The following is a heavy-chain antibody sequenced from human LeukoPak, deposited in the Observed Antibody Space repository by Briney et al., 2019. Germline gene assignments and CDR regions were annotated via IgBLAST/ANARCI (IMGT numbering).Heavy chain of an antibody. Sequence: PGGSLRLSCAASEFTFSNYAMTWVRQAPGKGLEWVSAISGSGGSTYYADSVKGRCTISRDNSKNTLYLQMNSLRAEDTAVYYCAKCGTSSGFDYWGQGSLVTVSS. D-gene: IGHD1/OR15-1a*01. V-gene: IGHV3-23*01. CDR3: AKCGTSSGFDY. J-gene: IGHJ4*02. CDR2: ISGSGGST. CDR1: EFTFSNYA.